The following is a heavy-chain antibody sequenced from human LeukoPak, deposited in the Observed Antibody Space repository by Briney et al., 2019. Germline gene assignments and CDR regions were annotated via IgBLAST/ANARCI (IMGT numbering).Heavy chain of an antibody. Sequence: PSQTLSLTCTVSGGSISCGDYYWSWIRQPPGKGLKWIGYIYYSGSTYYNPSLKSRVTISVDTSKNQFSLKLSSVTAADTAVYYCARARIPYDYGDYFWFDPWGQGTLVTVSS. J-gene: IGHJ5*02. D-gene: IGHD4-17*01. CDR1: GGSISCGDYY. CDR3: ARARIPYDYGDYFWFDP. CDR2: IYYSGST. V-gene: IGHV4-30-4*01.